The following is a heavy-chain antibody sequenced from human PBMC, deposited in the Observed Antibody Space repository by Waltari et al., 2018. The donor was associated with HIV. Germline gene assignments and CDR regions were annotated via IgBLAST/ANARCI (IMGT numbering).Heavy chain of an antibody. CDR3: ARVGSYYKWGYFDY. D-gene: IGHD3-10*01. CDR2: ISTSGRTM. J-gene: IGHJ4*02. Sequence: QEQVVESGGGLVKPGGSLRLSCVASGFSFRDFSMTWIRQAPGRGLEWVSYISTSGRTMYYADSVKGRFTISRDNAKNSLYLQMNSLRAEDTAVYYCARVGSYYKWGYFDYWGQGTLVTVSS. CDR1: GFSFRDFS. V-gene: IGHV3-11*01.